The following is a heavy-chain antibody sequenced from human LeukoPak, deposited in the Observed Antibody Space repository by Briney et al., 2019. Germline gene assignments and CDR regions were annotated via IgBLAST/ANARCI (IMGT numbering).Heavy chain of an antibody. Sequence: SETLSLTCTVSGGSITSRSNYWGWIRQPPGKGLEWIGSIYHGGSAYYNPSLKSRVTISVDTSKNQCSLKLSSVTAADTTVYYCARQWGYSYGHFDFWGRGTLVTVSS. CDR2: IYHGGSA. J-gene: IGHJ4*02. CDR3: ARQWGYSYGHFDF. V-gene: IGHV4-39*01. D-gene: IGHD5-18*01. CDR1: GGSITSRSNY.